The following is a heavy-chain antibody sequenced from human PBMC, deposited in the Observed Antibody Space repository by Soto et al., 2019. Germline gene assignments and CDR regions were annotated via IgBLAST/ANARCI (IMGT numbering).Heavy chain of an antibody. J-gene: IGHJ5*02. Sequence: GASVKVSCKGAGYTFSNYYMHWVRQAPGQGLAWMVIINPSGDSTSYAQEFQGRVTMTSETSTSTLYMELSSLRSEDTAVYYCSRATRSGSPHVDPWGQGTLVTVSS. V-gene: IGHV1-46*01. D-gene: IGHD5-12*01. CDR2: INPSGDST. CDR3: SRATRSGSPHVDP. CDR1: GYTFSNYY.